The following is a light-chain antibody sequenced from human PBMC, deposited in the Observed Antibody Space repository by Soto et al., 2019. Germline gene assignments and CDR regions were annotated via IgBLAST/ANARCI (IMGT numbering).Light chain of an antibody. CDR1: SSDVGGYNY. CDR2: DVS. CDR3: SSYTSSSSLYV. J-gene: IGLJ1*01. Sequence: QSVLTQPASVSRSPGQSITISCPGTSSDVGGYNYVSWYQQHPGKAPKFMIYDVSNRPSGVSNRFSGSKSGNTASLTISGLQAEDEADYYCSSYTSSSSLYVFGTGTKVTVL. V-gene: IGLV2-14*01.